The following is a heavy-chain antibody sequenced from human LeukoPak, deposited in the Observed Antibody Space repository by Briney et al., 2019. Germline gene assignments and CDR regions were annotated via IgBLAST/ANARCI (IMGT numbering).Heavy chain of an antibody. CDR3: AKVVPRGRIMITFGGVIAPFDY. V-gene: IGHV3-23*01. CDR2: ISGSGGST. J-gene: IGHJ4*02. Sequence: GGSLRLSCAASGFTFSSYAMSWVRQAPGKGLEWVSAISGSGGSTYYADSVKGRFTISRDNSKNTLYLQMNSLRAEDTAVYYCAKVVPRGRIMITFGGVIAPFDYWGQGTLVTVSS. D-gene: IGHD3-16*02. CDR1: GFTFSSYA.